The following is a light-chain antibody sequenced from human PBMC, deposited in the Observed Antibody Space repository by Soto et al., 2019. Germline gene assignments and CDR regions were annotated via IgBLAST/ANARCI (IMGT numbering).Light chain of an antibody. CDR3: AAWDDSLSGRGV. CDR1: SSNIGNNY. J-gene: IGLJ2*01. CDR2: RNN. Sequence: QSVLTQPPSASGTPGQRVTISCSGSSSNIGNNYVYWYQMVPGTAPKLLIYRNNQRPSGVPGRFSGSRSGTSASLAISGLRSEDEAEYYCAAWDDSLSGRGVFGGGTKLTVL. V-gene: IGLV1-47*01.